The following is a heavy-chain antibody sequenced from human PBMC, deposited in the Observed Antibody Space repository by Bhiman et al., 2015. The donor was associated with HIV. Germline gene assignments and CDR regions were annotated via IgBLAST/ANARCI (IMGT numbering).Heavy chain of an antibody. Sequence: EVHLVESGGGLVQPGGSLRLSCVASGFTFSAYWMHWVRQAPGKGLVWVARSDSDGSYTTYADSVKGRFTISRDNAKNTLYLQMNSLRAEDTAIYCCTRELYSTGWHGLDYWGQGTLLTVSS. CDR1: GFTFSAYW. D-gene: IGHD6-19*01. J-gene: IGHJ4*02. CDR3: TRELYSTGWHGLDY. V-gene: IGHV3-74*02. CDR2: SDSDGSYT.